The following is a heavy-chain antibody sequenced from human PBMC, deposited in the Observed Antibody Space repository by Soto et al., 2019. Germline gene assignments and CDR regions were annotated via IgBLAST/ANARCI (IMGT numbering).Heavy chain of an antibody. V-gene: IGHV3-21*04. Sequence: GGSLRLSCAASGLTFSSYEMNWVRQAPGKGLEWVASISSASSETWYADSVKGRFIISRDNAQNSLFLQMNTLRPEDSAIYYCARVAYWGPGTQVTVSS. J-gene: IGHJ4*02. CDR1: GLTFSSYE. CDR2: ISSASSET. CDR3: ARVAY.